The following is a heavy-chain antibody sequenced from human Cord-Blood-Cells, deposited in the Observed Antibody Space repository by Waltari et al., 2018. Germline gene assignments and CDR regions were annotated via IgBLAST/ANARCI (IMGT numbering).Heavy chain of an antibody. J-gene: IGHJ4*02. D-gene: IGHD6-13*01. CDR2: IYYSGST. CDR1: GGSISSSIYY. Sequence: HLQLQESGPGLVKPSETLSLTRTVSGGSISSSIYYWGWIRQPPGKGLELIGSIYYSGSTYYNPSLKSRVTISVDTSKNQFSLKLSSVTAADTAVYYCARRGSSSWFDYWGQGTLVTVSS. V-gene: IGHV4-39*07. CDR3: ARRGSSSWFDY.